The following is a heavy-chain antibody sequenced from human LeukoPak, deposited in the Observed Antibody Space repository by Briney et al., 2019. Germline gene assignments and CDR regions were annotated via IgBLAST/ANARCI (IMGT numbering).Heavy chain of an antibody. D-gene: IGHD1-26*01. CDR2: IHHSGRA. Sequence: PSQTLSLTCTVSGGSIISDNHFWSWIRQHPGKDLEWLGNIHHSGRAFHSPSLESRLTISLDTSKNQFSLKLNSVIGADTAVYYCAREVNRPTDADAFDIWGQGTMVTVSS. CDR3: AREVNRPTDADAFDI. V-gene: IGHV4-31*03. J-gene: IGHJ3*02. CDR1: GGSIISDNHF.